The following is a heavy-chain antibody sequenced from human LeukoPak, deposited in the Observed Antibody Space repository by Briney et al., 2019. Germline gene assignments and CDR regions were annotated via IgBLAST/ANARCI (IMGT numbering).Heavy chain of an antibody. CDR1: GFTFSSYA. CDR2: INDGGGGT. CDR3: ANRASYNSRRSYNWYCFYY. V-gene: IGHV3-23*01. D-gene: IGHD1-20*01. Sequence: GGSLRLSCAASGFTFSSYAMSWVRQAPGKGLEWVAHINDGGGGTYYADSVKGRFTVSRDNAKNTLYLQMNSLRAEDTAVYYCANRASYNSRRSYNWYCFYYWCQGTLVIVSS. J-gene: IGHJ4*02.